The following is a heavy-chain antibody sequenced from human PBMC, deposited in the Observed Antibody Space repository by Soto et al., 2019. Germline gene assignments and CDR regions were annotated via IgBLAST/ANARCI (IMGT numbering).Heavy chain of an antibody. CDR3: ARRYGSCFDY. J-gene: IGHJ4*02. Sequence: QVQLQESGPGLVKPSETLSLTCTVSGGSISSYYWSWIRQPPGKGLEWIGYIYYSGSTNYNPSLKRRVTISVDTSKDQCALKLSSVTAADTAVYYCARRYGSCFDYWGQGTLVTVSS. D-gene: IGHD5-18*01. V-gene: IGHV4-59*08. CDR1: GGSISSYY. CDR2: IYYSGST.